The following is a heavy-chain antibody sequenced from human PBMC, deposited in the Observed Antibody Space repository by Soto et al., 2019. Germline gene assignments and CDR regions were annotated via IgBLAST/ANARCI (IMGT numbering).Heavy chain of an antibody. J-gene: IGHJ4*02. CDR3: ARGYSSLSEDY. V-gene: IGHV3-48*01. CDR1: GFTFSSYS. Sequence: GGSLRLSCAASGFTFSSYSMNWVRQAPGKGLEWVSYISSSSSTIYYADSVKGRFTISRDNAKNSLYLQMNSLRAEDTAVYYCARGYSSLSEDYWGQGTLVTVSS. D-gene: IGHD6-6*01. CDR2: ISSSSSTI.